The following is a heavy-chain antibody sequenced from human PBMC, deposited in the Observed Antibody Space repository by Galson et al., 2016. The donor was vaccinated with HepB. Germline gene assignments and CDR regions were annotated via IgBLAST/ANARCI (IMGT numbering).Heavy chain of an antibody. D-gene: IGHD5-12*01. J-gene: IGHJ6*02. CDR1: SGSIGSYY. CDR2: IYHSGGT. Sequence: ETLSLTCTVSSGSIGSYYWSWIRQPPGEGLEWVGFIYHSGGTRYNPSLRSRVTMSVDTSKNQFSLNVRSVTAADTAVYYCARGPTLVATFKDYYYGLDAWGQGTTVTVSS. CDR3: ARGPTLVATFKDYYYGLDA. V-gene: IGHV4-59*01.